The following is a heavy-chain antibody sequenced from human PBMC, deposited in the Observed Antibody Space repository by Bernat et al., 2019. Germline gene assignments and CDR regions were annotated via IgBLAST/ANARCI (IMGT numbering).Heavy chain of an antibody. D-gene: IGHD2-2*01. CDR2: ISSSSSYI. J-gene: IGHJ3*02. Sequence: EVQLVESGGGLVKPGGSLRLSCAASGFTFSSYSMNWVRQAPGKGLEWVSSISSSSSYIYYADSVKGRFTISRDNAKNSLYLQMNSLRAEDTAVYYCARDIVVVPAARDDAFDIWGQGTMATVSS. CDR3: ARDIVVVPAARDDAFDI. V-gene: IGHV3-21*01. CDR1: GFTFSSYS.